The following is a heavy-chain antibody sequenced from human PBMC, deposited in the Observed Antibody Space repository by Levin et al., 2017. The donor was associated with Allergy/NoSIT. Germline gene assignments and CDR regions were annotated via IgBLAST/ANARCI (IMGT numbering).Heavy chain of an antibody. CDR3: ARDSRPDY. CDR1: GFTFSSYT. Sequence: LSLTCAASGFTFSSYTMNWVRHTPGKGLEWVSCISSSSKYIFYADSVKGRFTISRDNAKNSLYLQMNSLRAEDTAVYYCARDSRPDYWGQGTLVTVSS. CDR2: ISSSSKYI. V-gene: IGHV3-21*01. J-gene: IGHJ4*02.